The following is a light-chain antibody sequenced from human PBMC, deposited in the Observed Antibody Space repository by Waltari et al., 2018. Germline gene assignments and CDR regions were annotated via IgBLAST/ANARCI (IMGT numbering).Light chain of an antibody. CDR3: QQYGSSIMYT. J-gene: IGKJ2*01. Sequence: VLTLFPVPRSLSRGASAPLSCRASQSLTKRYLAWYQQKPGQAPRLVIYGASSRAAGIPDRFSGSGSGTDFTLTISRLEPEDFAVYYCQQYGSSIMYTFGQGTKLEIK. CDR1: QSLTKRY. V-gene: IGKV3-20*01. CDR2: GAS.